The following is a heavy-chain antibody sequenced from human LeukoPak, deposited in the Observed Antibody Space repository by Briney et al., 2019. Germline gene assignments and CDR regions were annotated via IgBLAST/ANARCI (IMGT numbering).Heavy chain of an antibody. Sequence: GESLKISCKGSGYSFSSSCIGWVRQMPGKGLEWMGIIYPGDSDIRYSPFFQGQVTISADKSISTAYLQWSSLKASDTAMYYCARHDRAYCTSTTCQYDAFDFWGQGTMVTVSS. D-gene: IGHD2-2*01. CDR3: ARHDRAYCTSTTCQYDAFDF. J-gene: IGHJ3*01. V-gene: IGHV5-51*01. CDR1: GYSFSSSC. CDR2: IYPGDSDI.